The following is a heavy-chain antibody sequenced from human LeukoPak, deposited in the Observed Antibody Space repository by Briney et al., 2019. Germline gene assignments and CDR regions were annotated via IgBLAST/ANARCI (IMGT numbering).Heavy chain of an antibody. D-gene: IGHD7-27*01. V-gene: IGHV3-30*03. Sequence: GGSLRLSCAASGFTFSICVMHWVRQAPGKGLEWVAVMSYEGSSKYYVDSVKGRFTISRDNAKNSLYLQMNSLRDEDTAVYYCARDRNWGFDYWGQGTLLTVSS. CDR2: MSYEGSSK. CDR3: ARDRNWGFDY. CDR1: GFTFSICV. J-gene: IGHJ4*02.